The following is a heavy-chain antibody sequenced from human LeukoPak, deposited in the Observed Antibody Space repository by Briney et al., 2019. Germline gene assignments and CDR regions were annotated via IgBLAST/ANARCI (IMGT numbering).Heavy chain of an antibody. V-gene: IGHV3-23*01. CDR1: GFTFSSYA. D-gene: IGHD3-16*01. Sequence: GGSLRLSCAASGFTFSSYAMSWVRQAPGKGLRWVSAISGSGGSTYYADSVKGRFTISRDNSKNTLYLQMNSLRSEDTAVYYCARDNDSRDPPHFDYWGQGTLVTVSS. J-gene: IGHJ4*02. CDR2: ISGSGGST. CDR3: ARDNDSRDPPHFDY.